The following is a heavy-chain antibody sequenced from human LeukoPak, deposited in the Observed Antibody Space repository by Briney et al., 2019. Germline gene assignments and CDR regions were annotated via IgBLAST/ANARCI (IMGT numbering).Heavy chain of an antibody. V-gene: IGHV3-11*01. J-gene: IGHJ6*02. Sequence: GGSLRLSCAASGFTFSDYYMSGIRQAPGKGVEWVSYISSSGSTIYYADSVKGRFTISRDNAKNSLYLQMNSLRAEDTAVYYCARTATVTNQVPYYYYGMDVWGQGTTVTVSS. CDR2: ISSSGSTI. CDR1: GFTFSDYY. D-gene: IGHD4-11*01. CDR3: ARTATVTNQVPYYYYGMDV.